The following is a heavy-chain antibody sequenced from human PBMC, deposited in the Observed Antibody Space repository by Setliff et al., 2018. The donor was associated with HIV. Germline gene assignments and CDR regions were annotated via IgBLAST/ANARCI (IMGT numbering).Heavy chain of an antibody. CDR1: GGSISSGVFY. Sequence: SETLSLTCTVSGGSISSGVFYWSWIRQQPGRGLEWIGYIYYSGSTYYNPSLKSRVAVSVDTSKNQFSLSLSSVTAADTAVYYCARSSAERSAVRGLAIAFDIWGPGAKVTVSS. D-gene: IGHD3-10*01. V-gene: IGHV4-31*02. CDR3: ARSSAERSAVRGLAIAFDI. CDR2: IYYSGST. J-gene: IGHJ3*02.